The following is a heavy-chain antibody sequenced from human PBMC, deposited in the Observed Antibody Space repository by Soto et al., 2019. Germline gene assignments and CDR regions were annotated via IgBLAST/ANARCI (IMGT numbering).Heavy chain of an antibody. J-gene: IGHJ6*02. CDR1: GFTFSSYA. D-gene: IGHD3-3*01. Sequence: GGSLRLSCSASGFTFSSYAMHWVRQAPGKGLEYVSAISSNGGSTYYADSVKGRFTISRDNSKNTLYLQMSSLRAEDTAVYYFVKDPYYDFWSGSNYYYGMDVWGQGTTVTVSS. CDR3: VKDPYYDFWSGSNYYYGMDV. CDR2: ISSNGGST. V-gene: IGHV3-64D*08.